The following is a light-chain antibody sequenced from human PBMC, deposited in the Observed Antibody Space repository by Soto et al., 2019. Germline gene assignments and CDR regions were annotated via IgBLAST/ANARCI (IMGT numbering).Light chain of an antibody. CDR1: QSISSW. CDR3: QQYNSYLALT. CDR2: DAS. J-gene: IGKJ4*01. Sequence: DIQMTQSPSTLSASVGDRVTNTCRASQSISSWLAWYQQKPGKAPKLLIYDASSLESGVPSRFSGSGSGTEFTLTISSLQPDDFATYYCQQYNSYLALTFGGGTKVEIK. V-gene: IGKV1-5*01.